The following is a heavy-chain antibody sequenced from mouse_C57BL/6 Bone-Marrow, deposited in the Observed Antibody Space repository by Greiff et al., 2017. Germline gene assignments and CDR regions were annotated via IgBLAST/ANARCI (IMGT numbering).Heavy chain of an antibody. Sequence: QVQLQQSGPELVKPGASVKISCKASGYAFSSSWLNWVKQRPGKGLEWIGRVYPGDGDTNYNGKFKGKDTLTADKSSSTAYMQLSSLTSEDSAVYFCARSVVADYYAMDYWGQGTSVTVSS. CDR3: ARSVVADYYAMDY. CDR1: GYAFSSSW. CDR2: VYPGDGDT. D-gene: IGHD1-1*01. V-gene: IGHV1-82*01. J-gene: IGHJ4*01.